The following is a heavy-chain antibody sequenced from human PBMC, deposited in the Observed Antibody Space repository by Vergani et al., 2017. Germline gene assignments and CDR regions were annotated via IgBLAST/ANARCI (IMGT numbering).Heavy chain of an antibody. V-gene: IGHV4-31*03. CDR2: IHYSGST. CDR1: GGSISSGGYY. J-gene: IGHJ4*02. D-gene: IGHD3-3*02. CDR3: ARDRHLAGQGDFDY. Sequence: QVQLQESGPGLVKPSQTLSLTCTVSGGSISSGGYYWSWIRQHPGKGLEWIGYIHYSGSTYYNPSLKCRVTISVDTSKNQFSLKLSSVTAADTAVYYCARDRHLAGQGDFDYWGQGTLVTVSS.